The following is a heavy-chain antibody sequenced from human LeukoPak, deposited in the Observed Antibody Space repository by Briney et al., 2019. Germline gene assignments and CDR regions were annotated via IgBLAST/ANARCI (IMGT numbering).Heavy chain of an antibody. CDR2: IIPIFGTA. Sequence: SVKVSCKASGGTFSSYAISWVRQAPGQGLEWMGGIIPIFGTANYAQKFQGRDTMTTDTSTSTAYMELRSLRSDDTAVYYCARLGRMTTVTTVAFDIWGQGTMVTVSS. J-gene: IGHJ3*02. CDR1: GGTFSSYA. CDR3: ARLGRMTTVTTVAFDI. V-gene: IGHV1-69*05. D-gene: IGHD4-17*01.